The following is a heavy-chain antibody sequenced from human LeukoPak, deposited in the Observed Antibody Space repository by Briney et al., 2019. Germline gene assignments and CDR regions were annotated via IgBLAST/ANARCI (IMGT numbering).Heavy chain of an antibody. D-gene: IGHD3-22*01. J-gene: IGHJ4*02. CDR2: IWYDGSNK. CDR1: GFTFSSYG. CDR3: AREENYDSSGYFDY. V-gene: IGHV3-33*01. Sequence: PGGSLRLSCAASGFTFSSYGMHWVRQAPGKELEWVAVIWYDGSNKYYADSVKGRFTISRDNSKNTLYLQMNSLRAEDTAVYYCAREENYDSSGYFDYWGQGTLVTVSS.